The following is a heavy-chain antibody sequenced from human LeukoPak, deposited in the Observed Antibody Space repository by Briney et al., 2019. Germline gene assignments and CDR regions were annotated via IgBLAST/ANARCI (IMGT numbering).Heavy chain of an antibody. J-gene: IGHJ5*02. CDR3: ARDRRIQLWVP. CDR1: GGSISSSSYY. CDR2: IYYSGST. Sequence: SETLSLTCTVSGGSISSSSYYWGWIRQPPGKGLEWIGSIYYSGSTYYNPSLKSRVTISVDTSRNQFSLKLSSVTAADTAVYYCARDRRIQLWVPWGQGTLVTVSS. D-gene: IGHD5-18*01. V-gene: IGHV4-39*07.